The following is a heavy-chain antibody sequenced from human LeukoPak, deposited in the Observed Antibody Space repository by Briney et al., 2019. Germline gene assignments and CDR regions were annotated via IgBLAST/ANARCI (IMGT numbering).Heavy chain of an antibody. D-gene: IGHD6-19*01. Sequence: ASVKVSCKASGYTFATYYIHWVRQAPGQGLEWMGTINLSGGSTSYAQNFQGRVTMTRDTPTSTVYMEVSSLRSEDTAVYYCARDQGSGWYSFDYWGQGTLVTVSS. V-gene: IGHV1-46*01. J-gene: IGHJ4*02. CDR1: GYTFATYY. CDR3: ARDQGSGWYSFDY. CDR2: INLSGGST.